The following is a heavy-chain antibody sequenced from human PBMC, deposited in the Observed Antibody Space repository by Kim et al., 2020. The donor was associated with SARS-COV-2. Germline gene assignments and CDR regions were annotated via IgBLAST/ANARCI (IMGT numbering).Heavy chain of an antibody. D-gene: IGHD3-22*01. Sequence: GGSLRLSCAASGFTFGGYSMNWVRQAPGKGLEWVASISSSSSYIYYADSVRGRFTISRDNAKTSLYLQMNSLRAEDTAVYYCARDGDWVRYYDSGTALDYWGQGTLVTVSS. V-gene: IGHV3-21*01. J-gene: IGHJ4*02. CDR2: ISSSSSYI. CDR1: GFTFGGYS. CDR3: ARDGDWVRYYDSGTALDY.